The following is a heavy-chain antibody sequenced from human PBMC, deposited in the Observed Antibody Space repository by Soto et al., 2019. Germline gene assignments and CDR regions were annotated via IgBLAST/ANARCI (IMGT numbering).Heavy chain of an antibody. J-gene: IGHJ5*02. CDR1: GFTFSSYG. V-gene: IGHV3-30*18. CDR3: AKFYGSGSYSKTPPYNWFDP. D-gene: IGHD3-10*01. CDR2: ISYDGSNK. Sequence: GSLRLSCAASGFTFSSYGMHWVRQAPGKGLEWVAVISYDGSNKYYADSVKGRFTISRDNSKNTLYLQMNSLRAEDTAVYYCAKFYGSGSYSKTPPYNWFDPWGQGTLVTVSS.